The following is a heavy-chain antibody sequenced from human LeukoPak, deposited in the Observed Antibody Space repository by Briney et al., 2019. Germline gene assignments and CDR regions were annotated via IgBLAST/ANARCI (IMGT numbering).Heavy chain of an antibody. V-gene: IGHV3-48*04. Sequence: GGSLRLSCAASGFTFSLYSMNWVRQAPGKGPEWVSYISSSSSTIYYADSVKGRFTISRDNAKNSLYLQMNSLRAEDAAVYYCARVMCSSTSCYFDYWGQGTLVTVSS. CDR2: ISSSSSTI. CDR3: ARVMCSSTSCYFDY. D-gene: IGHD2-2*01. J-gene: IGHJ4*02. CDR1: GFTFSLYS.